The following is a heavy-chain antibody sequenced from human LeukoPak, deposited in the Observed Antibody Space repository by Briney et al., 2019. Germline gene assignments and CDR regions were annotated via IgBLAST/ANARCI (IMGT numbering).Heavy chain of an antibody. D-gene: IGHD3-9*01. Sequence: GGSLRLSCAASGFTFSSYAMSWVRQAPGKGLEWVANIKQDGSEKYYVDSVKGRFTISRDNAKNSLYLQMNSLRAEDTAVYYCAREPLRYFDWSPRPAFDYWGQGTLVTVSS. V-gene: IGHV3-7*01. CDR3: AREPLRYFDWSPRPAFDY. J-gene: IGHJ4*02. CDR1: GFTFSSYA. CDR2: IKQDGSEK.